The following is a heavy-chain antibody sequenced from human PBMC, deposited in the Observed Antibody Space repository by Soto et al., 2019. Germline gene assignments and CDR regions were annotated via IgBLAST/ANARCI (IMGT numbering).Heavy chain of an antibody. J-gene: IGHJ6*02. Sequence: LRLSCAASGFTFSSYWMSWVRQAPGKGLEWVANIKQDGSEKYYVDSVKGRFTISRDNAKNSLYLQMNSLRAEDTAVYYCARELGYCSSTSCYTGYYYGMDVWGQGTTVTVSS. CDR3: ARELGYCSSTSCYTGYYYGMDV. V-gene: IGHV3-7*03. CDR2: IKQDGSEK. CDR1: GFTFSSYW. D-gene: IGHD2-2*02.